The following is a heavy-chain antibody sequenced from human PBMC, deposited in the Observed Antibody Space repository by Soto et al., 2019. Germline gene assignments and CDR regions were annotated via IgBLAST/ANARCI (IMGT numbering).Heavy chain of an antibody. CDR3: ASSGYYYDSSGYPAGY. Sequence: QVQLVQSGAEVKKPGSSVKVSCKASGGTFSSYAISWVRQAPGQGLEWMGGIIPIFGTANYAQKFQGRVTITADESTSTADMELSSLRSEDTAVYYCASSGYYYDSSGYPAGYWGQGTLVTVSS. V-gene: IGHV1-69*01. D-gene: IGHD3-22*01. CDR1: GGTFSSYA. CDR2: IIPIFGTA. J-gene: IGHJ4*02.